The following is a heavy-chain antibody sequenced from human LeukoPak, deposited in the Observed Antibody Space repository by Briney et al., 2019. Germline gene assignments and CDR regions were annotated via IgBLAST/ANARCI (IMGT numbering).Heavy chain of an antibody. V-gene: IGHV1-69*04. J-gene: IGHJ4*02. Sequence: ASVKVSCKASGGTFSSYAISWVRQAPGQGLEWMGRIIPILGIANYAQKFQGRVTITADKSTSTAYMELSSLRSEDTAVYYCARAPSSGFCDYRGQGTLVTVSS. CDR2: IIPILGIA. CDR1: GGTFSSYA. D-gene: IGHD3-22*01. CDR3: ARAPSSGFCDY.